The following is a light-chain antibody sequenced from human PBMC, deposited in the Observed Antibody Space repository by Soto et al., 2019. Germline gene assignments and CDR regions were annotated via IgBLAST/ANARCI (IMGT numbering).Light chain of an antibody. CDR3: QQYNSDGT. CDR1: QSISSW. CDR2: KAS. V-gene: IGKV1-5*03. Sequence: DIQMTQSPSTLSASVGDRVTITCRASQSISSWLAWYQQKPGKAPKLLIYKASSLESGVPSRFTGSGSGTEFTLTICSLQRDDFATSYCQQYNSDGTFGQGTKVEIK. J-gene: IGKJ1*01.